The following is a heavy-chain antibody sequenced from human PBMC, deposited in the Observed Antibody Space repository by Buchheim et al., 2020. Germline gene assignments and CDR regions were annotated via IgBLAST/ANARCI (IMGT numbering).Heavy chain of an antibody. V-gene: IGHV4-59*01. CDR3: AGGGGTFCSDGRCHAHFLDY. D-gene: IGHD3-3*01. CDR2: VYYSGTS. CDR1: GASMNGYF. Sequence: QVQLQESGPGLVKPSETLSLTCSVSGASMNGYFWTWLRQPPGKGLEWIGYVYYSGTSHYNPSLKRRATTSLDTTRQQFSLKLSSVTAADTAVYYCAGGGGTFCSDGRCHAHFLDYWGQGAL. J-gene: IGHJ4*02.